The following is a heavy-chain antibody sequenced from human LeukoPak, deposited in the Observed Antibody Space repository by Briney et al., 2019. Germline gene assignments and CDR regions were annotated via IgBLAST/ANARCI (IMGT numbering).Heavy chain of an antibody. CDR1: GGSISSYY. J-gene: IGHJ4*02. Sequence: SETLSLTCTVSGGSISSYYWSWIRQPPGKGLEWIGYIYYSGSTNYNPSLKSRVTISVDTSKNQFSLKLSSVTAADTAVYYCARGPKYYYDSSGYYPIDYWGQGTLATVSS. V-gene: IGHV4-59*01. CDR3: ARGPKYYYDSSGYYPIDY. D-gene: IGHD3-22*01. CDR2: IYYSGST.